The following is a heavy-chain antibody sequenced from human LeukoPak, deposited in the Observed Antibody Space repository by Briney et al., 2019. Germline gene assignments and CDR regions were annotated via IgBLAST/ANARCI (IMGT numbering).Heavy chain of an antibody. D-gene: IGHD1-26*01. CDR2: IIPIFGIA. CDR1: GGTFSSYA. V-gene: IGHV1-69*04. Sequence: SVKVSCKASGGTFSSYAISWVRQAPGQGLEWMGRIIPIFGIANYAQKSQGRVTITADKSTSTAYMELSSLRSEDTAVYYCARNVATTGYCFDYWGQGTLVTVSS. CDR3: ARNVATTGYCFDY. J-gene: IGHJ4*02.